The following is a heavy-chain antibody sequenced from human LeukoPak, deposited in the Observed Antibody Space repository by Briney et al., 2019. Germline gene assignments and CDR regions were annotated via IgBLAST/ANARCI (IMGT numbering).Heavy chain of an antibody. V-gene: IGHV4-59*11. D-gene: IGHD3-9*01. CDR1: GGSMSSHC. CDR3: ARATGWDQRNFDWPHWYLDL. J-gene: IGHJ2*01. CDR2: IYYTGST. Sequence: SETLSLTCTVSGGSMSSHCWSWIRQPPGKGLEWIGYIYYTGSTNHNPSLKSRVTISVDTSKNQFSLKFSSVTTADTAVYYCARATGWDQRNFDWPHWYLDLWGRGTLVTVSS.